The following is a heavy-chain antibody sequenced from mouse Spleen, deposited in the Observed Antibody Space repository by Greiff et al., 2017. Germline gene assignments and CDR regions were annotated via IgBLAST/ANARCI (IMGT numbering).Heavy chain of an antibody. CDR3: ARRGDYYRYLAY. V-gene: IGHV4-1*02. CDR1: GFDFSRYW. D-gene: IGHD2-14*01. Sequence: EVKLLESGGGLVQPGGSLKLSCAASGFDFSRYWMSWVRQAPGKGLEWIGEINPDSSTINYTPSLKDKFIISRDNAKNTLYLQMSKVRSEDTALYYCARRGDYYRYLAYWGQGTLVTVSA. CDR2: INPDSSTI. J-gene: IGHJ3*01.